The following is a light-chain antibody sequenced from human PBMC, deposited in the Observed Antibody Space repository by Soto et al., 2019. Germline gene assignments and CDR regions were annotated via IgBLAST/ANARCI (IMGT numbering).Light chain of an antibody. V-gene: IGKV1-5*03. Sequence: DIQMTQSPSTLSASVGDRVTITCRASQSISSWLAWYQQKPGKAPKLLVYEASSLESGVPSRFSGSGSGTEFPLTISSLQPDDFATYYCQQYNILWTFGQGTKVEIK. CDR1: QSISSW. J-gene: IGKJ1*01. CDR3: QQYNILWT. CDR2: EAS.